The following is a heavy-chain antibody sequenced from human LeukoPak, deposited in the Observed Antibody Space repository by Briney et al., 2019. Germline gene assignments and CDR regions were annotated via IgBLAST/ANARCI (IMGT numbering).Heavy chain of an antibody. CDR2: ISAYNGNT. CDR1: GYTFTSYG. CDR3: ARGEFPQAARPAEYFQH. V-gene: IGHV1-18*01. J-gene: IGHJ1*01. D-gene: IGHD6-6*01. Sequence: ASVKVSCKASGYTFTSYGISWVRQAPGQGLEWMGWISAYNGNTNYAQKLQGRVTMTTDTSTSTAYMELRSLRSDDTAVYYCARGEFPQAARPAEYFQHWGQGTLVTVSS.